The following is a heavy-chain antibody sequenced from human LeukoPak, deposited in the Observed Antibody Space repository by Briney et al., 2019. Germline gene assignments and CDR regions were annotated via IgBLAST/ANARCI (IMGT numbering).Heavy chain of an antibody. D-gene: IGHD2-15*01. CDR1: GGSISSGGYS. Sequence: SQTLSLTCAASGGSISSGGYSWSWIRQPPGKGLEWIGYIYHSGSTYYNPSLKSRVTISVDRSKNQFSLKLSSVTAADTAVYYCARGVLPLRDINCSGGSCYSGRWFDPWGQGTLVTVSS. CDR3: ARGVLPLRDINCSGGSCYSGRWFDP. J-gene: IGHJ5*02. CDR2: IYHSGST. V-gene: IGHV4-30-2*01.